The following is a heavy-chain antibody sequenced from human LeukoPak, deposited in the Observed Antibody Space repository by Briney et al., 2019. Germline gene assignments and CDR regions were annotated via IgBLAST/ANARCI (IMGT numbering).Heavy chain of an antibody. CDR3: ARDKAYGMDV. CDR2: ISSSGSYI. J-gene: IGHJ6*02. Sequence: GGSLRLSCGASGFTFSRYSMNWVRQPPGKELEWVSSISSSGSYIYYASSVKGRFTISRYNAKNTVYLQMNSLRAEDTAVYYCARDKAYGMDVWGQGTTVTVSS. CDR1: GFTFSRYS. V-gene: IGHV3-21*01.